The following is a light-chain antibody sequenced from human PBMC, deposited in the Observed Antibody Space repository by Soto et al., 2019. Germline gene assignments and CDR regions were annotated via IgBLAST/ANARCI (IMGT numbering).Light chain of an antibody. CDR2: EGS. CDR1: SSDVGSYNL. Sequence: QSALTQPASVSGSPGQSITISCTGTSSDVGSYNLVSWYQQHPGKAPKLMIYEGSERPSGVSNRFSGSKSGNTASLIISGLQAEDEADYYCCSYAGSSTFVVFGGGTKLTVL. J-gene: IGLJ2*01. V-gene: IGLV2-23*03. CDR3: CSYAGSSTFVV.